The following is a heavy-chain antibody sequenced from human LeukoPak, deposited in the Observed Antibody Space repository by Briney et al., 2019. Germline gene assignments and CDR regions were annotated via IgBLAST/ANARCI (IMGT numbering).Heavy chain of an antibody. D-gene: IGHD6-6*01. J-gene: IGHJ4*02. CDR3: ARGEYSSSFDY. CDR1: GGSISNYY. V-gene: IGHV4-4*07. CDR2: IYTSGST. Sequence: PSETLSLTCIVSGGSISNYYWSWIRQPAGKGLEWIGRIYTSGSTNYNPSLKSRVTMSLDTSKNQFSLKLSSVTAADTAVYYCARGEYSSSFDYWGQGTLVTVSS.